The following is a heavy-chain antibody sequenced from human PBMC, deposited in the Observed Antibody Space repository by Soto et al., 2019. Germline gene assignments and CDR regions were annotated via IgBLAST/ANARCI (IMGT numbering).Heavy chain of an antibody. CDR2: LYYSGST. CDR3: AREPTTVTNYYYYALDV. Sequence: QVQLQESGPGLVKPSETLSLTCTVSGGSVSSGSYYWSWIRQPPGKGLEWIGYLYYSGSTNYNPSLKSRVTIPVDTSKNQFSLKLSSVTAADTAVYYCAREPTTVTNYYYYALDVWGQGTTVTVSS. CDR1: GGSVSSGSYY. D-gene: IGHD4-17*01. J-gene: IGHJ6*02. V-gene: IGHV4-61*01.